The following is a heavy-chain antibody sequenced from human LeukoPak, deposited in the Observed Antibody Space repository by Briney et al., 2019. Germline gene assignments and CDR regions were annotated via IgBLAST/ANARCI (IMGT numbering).Heavy chain of an antibody. J-gene: IGHJ4*02. CDR1: GGTFSSYA. CDR2: IIPIFGTA. CDR3: AKDYDSSGYYTGGGED. Sequence: SVKVSCKASGGTFSSYAISWVRQAPGRGLEWMGGIIPIFGTANYAQKFQGRVTITADESTSTAYMELSSLRSEDTAVYYCAKDYDSSGYYTGGGEDWGQGTLVTVSS. D-gene: IGHD3-22*01. V-gene: IGHV1-69*13.